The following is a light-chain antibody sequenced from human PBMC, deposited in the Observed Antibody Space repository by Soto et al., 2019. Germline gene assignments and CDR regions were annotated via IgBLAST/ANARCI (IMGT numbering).Light chain of an antibody. J-gene: IGKJ5*01. Sequence: EIVLTQSPGTLSLSPGERATLSCRASQSVSSSFLAWNQQKPGQAPSLLIYGASSRATGIPDRFSGSGSGTDFTLTISRLEPEDFAVYYCQQYDSSPITFGQGTRLEIK. CDR3: QQYDSSPIT. CDR2: GAS. CDR1: QSVSSSF. V-gene: IGKV3-20*01.